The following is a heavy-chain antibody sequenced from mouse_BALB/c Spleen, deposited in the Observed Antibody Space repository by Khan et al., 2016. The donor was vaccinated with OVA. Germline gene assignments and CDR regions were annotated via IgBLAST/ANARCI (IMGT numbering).Heavy chain of an antibody. Sequence: VQLQQSGTVLARPGASVKMSCKASGYSFINYWMHWVQQRPGQGLEWIGAIYPGNSDTRFNQKFKGKATLTADTSANTAYVELSSLTNEDSAVYYCTRSYDSYYFDYWGQGTTLTVSS. CDR3: TRSYDSYYFDY. J-gene: IGHJ2*01. D-gene: IGHD2-4*01. V-gene: IGHV1-5*01. CDR1: GYSFINYW. CDR2: IYPGNSDT.